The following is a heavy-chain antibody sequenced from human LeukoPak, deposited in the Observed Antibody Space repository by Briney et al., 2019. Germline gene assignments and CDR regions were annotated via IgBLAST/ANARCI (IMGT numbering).Heavy chain of an antibody. Sequence: QPGGSLRLSCTVPGFTVSTNYMGWVRQAPGKGLEWVSVFHSGHSTYYADSVKGRFTISTDNSKNTLSLQMNSLRAEDTAVYYCAGYCSGGSCLLGHWGQGTLVTVSS. D-gene: IGHD2-15*01. J-gene: IGHJ1*01. CDR3: AGYCSGGSCLLGH. CDR2: FHSGHST. CDR1: GFTVSTNY. V-gene: IGHV3-66*01.